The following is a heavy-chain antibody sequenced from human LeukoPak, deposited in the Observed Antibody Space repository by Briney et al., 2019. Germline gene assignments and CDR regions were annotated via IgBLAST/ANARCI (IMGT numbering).Heavy chain of an antibody. J-gene: IGHJ3*02. Sequence: GGSLRLSCAASGFTFSKYAMTWVRQAPGKGLEWVSSISSSSSYIYYEDSVKGRCTISRDNAKNSLYLQMNSLRAEDTAVYYCARDRRISGGYRIDAFDIWGQGTMVTVSS. D-gene: IGHD5-12*01. CDR3: ARDRRISGGYRIDAFDI. CDR2: ISSSSSYI. CDR1: GFTFSKYA. V-gene: IGHV3-21*01.